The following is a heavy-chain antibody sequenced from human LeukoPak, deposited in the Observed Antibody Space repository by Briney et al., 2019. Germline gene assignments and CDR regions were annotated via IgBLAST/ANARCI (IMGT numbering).Heavy chain of an antibody. D-gene: IGHD2/OR15-2a*01. CDR1: GYTFTGHY. J-gene: IGHJ6*02. CDR3: ARDRVPFYSSTFKDYYLQSGLDV. CDR2: INANNCGT. V-gene: IGHV1-2*02. Sequence: ASVKVSCKASGYTFTGHYIHWVRQAPGQGLDWMGWINANNCGTSYAQKFQGRVSLTRDTSISTAYMEVSRLRADDTALYYCARDRVPFYSSTFKDYYLQSGLDVWGQGTTVTVSS.